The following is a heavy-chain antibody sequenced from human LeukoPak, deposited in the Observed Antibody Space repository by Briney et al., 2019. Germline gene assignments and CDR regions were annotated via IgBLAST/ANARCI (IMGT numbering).Heavy chain of an antibody. D-gene: IGHD6-6*01. J-gene: IGHJ4*02. CDR1: GFTFDDYA. V-gene: IGHV4-4*02. CDR3: ARAANVAARRFDY. Sequence: PGGSLRLSCAASGFTFDDYAMHWVRQPPGKGLEWIGEIYHSGSTNYNPSLKSRVTISVDKSKNQFSLKLNSVTAADTAVYYCARAANVAARRFDYWGQGTLVTVSS. CDR2: IYHSGST.